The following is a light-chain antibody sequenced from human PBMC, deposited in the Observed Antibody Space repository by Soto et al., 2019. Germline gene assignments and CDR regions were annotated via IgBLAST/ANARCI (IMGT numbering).Light chain of an antibody. CDR1: SSDVGAYNY. J-gene: IGLJ2*01. V-gene: IGLV2-14*01. Sequence: QSVLTQPASVSGSPGQSITISCTGTSSDVGAYNYVSWYQQHPGTAPILMIFDVSDRPSGVSNRFSGSKSGNTASLTISGLQAEEEDDYYCSSYTSSNTLVFGGGTKVTVL. CDR3: SSYTSSNTLV. CDR2: DVS.